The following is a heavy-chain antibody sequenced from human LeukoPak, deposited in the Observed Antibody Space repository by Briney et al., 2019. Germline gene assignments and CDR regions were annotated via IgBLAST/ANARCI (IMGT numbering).Heavy chain of an antibody. V-gene: IGHV1-24*01. CDR2: FDPEDGET. D-gene: IGHD3-22*01. J-gene: IGHJ6*02. CDR3: ARGFDYYDSSGYHPPDV. Sequence: ASVKVSCKVSGYTLTELSMHWVRQAPGKGLEWMGGFDPEDGETIYAQKFQGRVTMTEDTSTDTAYMELSSLRSEDTAVYYCARGFDYYDSSGYHPPDVWGQGTTVTVSS. CDR1: GYTLTELS.